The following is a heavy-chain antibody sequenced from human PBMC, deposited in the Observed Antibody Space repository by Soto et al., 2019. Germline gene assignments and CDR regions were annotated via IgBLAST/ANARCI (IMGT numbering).Heavy chain of an antibody. CDR2: IYHSGST. CDR3: ARALIVVVTTVNWYFDL. D-gene: IGHD2-21*02. CDR1: GGSISSSNW. J-gene: IGHJ2*01. V-gene: IGHV4-4*02. Sequence: QVQLQESGPGLVKPSGTLSLTCAVSGGSISSSNWWSWVRQPPGKGLEWIGEIYHSGSTNYNPSLKSRVTKSVDKSKNQFSLKLSSVTAADTAVYYCARALIVVVTTVNWYFDLWGRGTLVTVSS.